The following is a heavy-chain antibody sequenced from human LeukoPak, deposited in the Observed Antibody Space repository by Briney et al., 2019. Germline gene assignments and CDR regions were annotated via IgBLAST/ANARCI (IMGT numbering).Heavy chain of an antibody. CDR3: ARVGAYCSRASCYCDY. CDR2: IIPIFGTA. V-gene: IGHV1-69*13. J-gene: IGHJ4*02. D-gene: IGHD2-2*01. Sequence: SVKVSCKASGGTFSSYAINWVRQAPGPGLEWMGGIIPIFGTANYAQKFQGRVTITADESSSTAYMELSSLRSEDTAVYFRARVGAYCSRASCYCDYWGQGTLVTVSS. CDR1: GGTFSSYA.